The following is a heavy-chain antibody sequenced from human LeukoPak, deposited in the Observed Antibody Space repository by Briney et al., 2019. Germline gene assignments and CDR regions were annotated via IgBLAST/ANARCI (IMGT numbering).Heavy chain of an antibody. D-gene: IGHD2/OR15-2a*01. J-gene: IGHJ4*02. CDR1: GGSISSGDYY. Sequence: SETLSLTCTVSGGSISSGDYYWSWIRQPPGKGLEWIGYTYYSGTTYYNPSLKSRLTISVDTSKNQFSLKVSSVTAADTAVYYCAREKIGDHFDCWGQGTLVTVSS. CDR2: TYYSGTT. CDR3: AREKIGDHFDC. V-gene: IGHV4-30-4*01.